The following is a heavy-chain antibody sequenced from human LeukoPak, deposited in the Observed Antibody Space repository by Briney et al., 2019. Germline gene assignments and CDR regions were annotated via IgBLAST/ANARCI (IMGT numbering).Heavy chain of an antibody. V-gene: IGHV3-9*01. Sequence: GGCLRLSCAASGFTFDDYAMHWVRQAPGKGLEWVSGISWNSGSIGYADSVKGRFTISRDDAKNSLYLQMNSLRAEDTALYYCAKDIFTTAHYYFDYWGQGTLVTVSS. J-gene: IGHJ4*02. D-gene: IGHD4-17*01. CDR1: GFTFDDYA. CDR2: ISWNSGSI. CDR3: AKDIFTTAHYYFDY.